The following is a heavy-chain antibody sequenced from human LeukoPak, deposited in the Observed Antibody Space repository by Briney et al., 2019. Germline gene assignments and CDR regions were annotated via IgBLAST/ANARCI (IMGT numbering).Heavy chain of an antibody. Sequence: PGGSLRLSCTASGLTFSRYSMNWVRQAPGKGPEWISYISSSSSTIYYADSVKGRFAISRDNGKKSLYLRMNSLRADDTAVYYCATLRDYYDSSGLSDYWGQGALVTVSS. CDR1: GLTFSRYS. CDR2: ISSSSSTI. CDR3: ATLRDYYDSSGLSDY. J-gene: IGHJ4*02. D-gene: IGHD3-22*01. V-gene: IGHV3-48*04.